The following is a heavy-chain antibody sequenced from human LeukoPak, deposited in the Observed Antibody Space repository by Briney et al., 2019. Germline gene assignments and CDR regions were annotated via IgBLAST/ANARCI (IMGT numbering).Heavy chain of an antibody. D-gene: IGHD2-2*01. J-gene: IGHJ6*03. CDR3: ARFSVAVPAATIYYYYYYMDV. V-gene: IGHV4-61*02. CDR1: GGSISSSSYY. CDR2: IYTSGST. Sequence: SETLSLTCTVSGGSISSSSYYWSWIRQPAGKGLEWIGRIYTSGSTNYNPSLKSRVTISVDTSKNQFSLKLSSVTAADTAVYYCARFSVAVPAATIYYYYYYMDVWGKGTTVTVSS.